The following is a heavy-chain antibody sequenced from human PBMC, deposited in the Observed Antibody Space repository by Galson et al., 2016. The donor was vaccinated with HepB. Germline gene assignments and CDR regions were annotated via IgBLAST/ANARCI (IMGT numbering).Heavy chain of an antibody. D-gene: IGHD3-10*01. J-gene: IGHJ4*02. CDR2: ISGSGNKT. CDR1: GFTFSTYV. CDR3: ANTGGLVY. V-gene: IGHV3-23*01. Sequence: SLRLSCAASGFTFSTYVMIWVRQAPGKGLEWVSGISGSGNKTYYADSVRGRFTISRDNSKNTLYLQINRLRTEDTAVYYCANTGGLVYWGRGTLVTVSS.